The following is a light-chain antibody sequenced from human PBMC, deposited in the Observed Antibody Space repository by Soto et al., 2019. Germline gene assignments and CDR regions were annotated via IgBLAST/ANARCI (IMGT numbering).Light chain of an antibody. V-gene: IGKV3-11*01. CDR1: QSVSSY. CDR3: QPRSNWPIT. Sequence: EIVLTQSPATLSLSPGERATISCRASQSVSSYLAWYQQKPGQAPRLLIYDASNRATGIPARFSGSGSGTDFTLTISSLEPEDFAVYYCQPRSNWPITFGQGTRLEIK. J-gene: IGKJ5*01. CDR2: DAS.